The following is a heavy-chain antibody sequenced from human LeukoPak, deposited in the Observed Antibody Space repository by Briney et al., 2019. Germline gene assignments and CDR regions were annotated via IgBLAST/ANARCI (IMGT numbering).Heavy chain of an antibody. D-gene: IGHD3-10*01. J-gene: IGHJ4*02. CDR3: ARDRLWFGELVSFDY. V-gene: IGHV1-3*01. CDR1: GYTFTSYA. CDR2: INAGNGNT. Sequence: GASVKVSCKASGYTFTSYAMHWVRQAPGQRLEWMGWINAGNGNTKYSQKFQGRVTITGDTSASTAYMELSSLRSEDTAVYYCARDRLWFGELVSFDYWGQGTLVTVSS.